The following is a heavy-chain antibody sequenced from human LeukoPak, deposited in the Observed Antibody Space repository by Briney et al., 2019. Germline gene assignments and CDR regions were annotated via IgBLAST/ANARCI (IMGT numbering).Heavy chain of an antibody. Sequence: RSLRLSCAASGFTFSSYGMHWVCQAPGKGLEWVAVISYDGSNKYYADSVKGRFTISRDNSKNTLYLQMNSLRAEDTAVYYCAKDRRRTTAAALDYWGQGTLVTVSS. J-gene: IGHJ4*02. V-gene: IGHV3-30*18. CDR3: AKDRRRTTAAALDY. CDR2: ISYDGSNK. CDR1: GFTFSSYG. D-gene: IGHD1-7*01.